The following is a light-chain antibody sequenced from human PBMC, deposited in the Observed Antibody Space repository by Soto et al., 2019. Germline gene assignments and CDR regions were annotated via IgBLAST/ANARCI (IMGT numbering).Light chain of an antibody. CDR2: NAF. CDR3: QQRKKWPSTT. Sequence: EIVLTQSPATLSLSPGERATLSCRASQSVNIYLAWYQQKPGQAPRLLINNAFKRATGIPARFSGSGSGTDFTLTTSSLEPEDFAVYYCQQRKKWPSTTFGPGTKVDNK. J-gene: IGKJ3*01. V-gene: IGKV3-11*01. CDR1: QSVNIY.